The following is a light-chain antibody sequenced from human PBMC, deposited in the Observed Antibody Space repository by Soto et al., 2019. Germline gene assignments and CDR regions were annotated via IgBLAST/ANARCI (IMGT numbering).Light chain of an antibody. CDR2: DAS. Sequence: EIVLTQSPATLSLYPGDRATLSCWASQSVSNNAVAWYQQKPGQPPRLLMHDASSRATGTPARFSGSGSETDFTLTISRLEPEDFAVYYCQQRSNWPPITFGQGTRLEIK. CDR1: QSVSNNA. CDR3: QQRSNWPPIT. V-gene: IGKV3-11*01. J-gene: IGKJ5*01.